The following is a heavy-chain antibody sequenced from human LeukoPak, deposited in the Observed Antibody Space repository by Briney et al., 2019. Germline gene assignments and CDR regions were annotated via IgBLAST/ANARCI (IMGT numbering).Heavy chain of an antibody. CDR3: AKDFRRADYYDSSGYYRMIDY. J-gene: IGHJ4*02. CDR1: GFTFSSYG. CDR2: ISYDESDK. V-gene: IGHV3-30*06. Sequence: GGSLRLSCAVSGFTFSSYGMHWVRQAPGKGLEWVAVISYDESDKYYGDSVKGRFTISRDNSKNTLFLQMNSLRAEDTAVYFCAKDFRRADYYDSSGYYRMIDYWGQGTLVTVSS. D-gene: IGHD3-22*01.